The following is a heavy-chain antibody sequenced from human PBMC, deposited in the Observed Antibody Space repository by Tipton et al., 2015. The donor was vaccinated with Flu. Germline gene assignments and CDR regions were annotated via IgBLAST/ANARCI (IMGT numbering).Heavy chain of an antibody. D-gene: IGHD4-11*01. CDR1: GDSVGSNYF. J-gene: IGHJ5*02. CDR2: IHRSGTT. CDR3: VRRDYSNYVSEPKNWFDP. V-gene: IGHV4-38-2*01. Sequence: TLSLTCSVSGDSVGSNYFWGWIRQPPGKGLEWIANIHRSGTTYHNPSLRSRVTILVDTSKNQFSLRLTSVTAADTAVYYCVRRDYSNYVSEPKNWFDPWGPGILVTVSS.